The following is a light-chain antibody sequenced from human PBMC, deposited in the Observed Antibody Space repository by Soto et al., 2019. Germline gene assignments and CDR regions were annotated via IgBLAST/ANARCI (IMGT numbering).Light chain of an antibody. CDR1: QSVSSN. V-gene: IGKV3-15*01. J-gene: IGKJ5*01. Sequence: EIVMTQSPATLSVSPGDRATLSCRAGQSVSSNLAWYQQKPGQAPRLLIYGASTRATGIPARFSGSGSGTVFTLPISSLQSEDFAVYYCQRYNAWPITFGQGTRLDIK. CDR3: QRYNAWPIT. CDR2: GAS.